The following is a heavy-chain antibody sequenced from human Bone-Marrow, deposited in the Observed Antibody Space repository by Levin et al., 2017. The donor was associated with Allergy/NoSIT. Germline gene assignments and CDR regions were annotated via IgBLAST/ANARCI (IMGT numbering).Heavy chain of an antibody. Sequence: GGSLRLSCEASGFSFSDYEMTWVRQAPGKGLEWISYISESGDTIYYADSVKGRFTISRDNAKNSLYLQMNSLRAEDTAVYYCARLEVETAEGAFDIWGQGTMVTVSS. J-gene: IGHJ3*02. CDR2: ISESGDTI. CDR3: ARLEVETAEGAFDI. CDR1: GFSFSDYE. D-gene: IGHD5-18*01. V-gene: IGHV3-48*03.